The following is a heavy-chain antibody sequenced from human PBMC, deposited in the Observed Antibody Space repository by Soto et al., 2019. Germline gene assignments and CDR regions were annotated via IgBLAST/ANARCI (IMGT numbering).Heavy chain of an antibody. CDR1: GYSFTTCW. J-gene: IGHJ4*02. CDR2: IYPSESNT. CDR3: ARSKELSGNFDY. D-gene: IGHD1-7*01. V-gene: IGHV5-51*01. Sequence: PGESLKISCKGSGYSFTTCWIGWVRQMPGKGLEWMGIIYPSESNTRYSPSFQGQVTISAAKSISTAYLQWSDLKASDTAMYYCARSKELSGNFDYWRQGTRGALSS.